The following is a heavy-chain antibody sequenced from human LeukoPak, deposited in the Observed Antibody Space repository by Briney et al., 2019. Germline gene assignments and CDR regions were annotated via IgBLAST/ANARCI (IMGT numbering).Heavy chain of an antibody. V-gene: IGHV1-69*06. CDR3: ARDLGYSGSWYGYDFDY. J-gene: IGHJ4*02. CDR1: GGTFSSYA. D-gene: IGHD6-13*01. CDR2: IIPIFGTA. Sequence: ASVKVSCKASGGTFSSYAISWVRQAPGQGLEWMGGIIPIFGTANYAQKFQGRVTITADKSTSTAYMELSSLRSEDTAVYYCARDLGYSGSWYGYDFDYWGQGTLVTVSS.